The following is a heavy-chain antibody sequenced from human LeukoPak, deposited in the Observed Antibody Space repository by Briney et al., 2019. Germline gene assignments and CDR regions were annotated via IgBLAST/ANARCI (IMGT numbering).Heavy chain of an antibody. V-gene: IGHV1-69*05. Sequence: PMASVKVSCKASGGTFSSYAISWVRQAPGQGLEWMGGIIPIFGTANYAQKFQGRVTITTDESTSTAYMELSSLRSEDTAVYYCARVRPVEASFITMIVVVPIPVFDYWGQGTLVTVSS. CDR2: IIPIFGTA. CDR1: GGTFSSYA. D-gene: IGHD3-22*01. CDR3: ARVRPVEASFITMIVVVPIPVFDY. J-gene: IGHJ4*02.